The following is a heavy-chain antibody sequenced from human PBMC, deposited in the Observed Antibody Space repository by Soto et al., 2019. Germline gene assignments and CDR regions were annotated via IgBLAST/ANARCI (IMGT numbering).Heavy chain of an antibody. CDR2: INHSGST. J-gene: IGHJ6*02. CDR3: ARVSVMIFGVVMGHYYYAMDV. CDR1: GGSSPDYY. D-gene: IGHD3-3*01. Sequence: PRETLLVTCAGYGGSSPDYYWRGCRQPPGKGLEWIGEINHSGSTKYNPSLKSRVTISKDTSKKQVSLKLTSVTAADTAVYYCARVSVMIFGVVMGHYYYAMDVWGQGTTVT. V-gene: IGHV4-34*01.